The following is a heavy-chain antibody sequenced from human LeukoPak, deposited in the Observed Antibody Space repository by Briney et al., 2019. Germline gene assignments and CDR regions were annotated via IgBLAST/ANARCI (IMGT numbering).Heavy chain of an antibody. D-gene: IGHD6-13*01. CDR1: GGSISNYY. CDR3: ARQRIAAPTYYMDV. Sequence: KPSETLSLTCTVSGGSISNYYWSWIRQPPGKGLEWIGSIYYSGSTYYNPSLKSRVTISVDTSKNQFSLKLSSVTAADTAVYYCARQRIAAPTYYMDVWGKGTTVTVSS. V-gene: IGHV4-59*05. J-gene: IGHJ6*03. CDR2: IYYSGST.